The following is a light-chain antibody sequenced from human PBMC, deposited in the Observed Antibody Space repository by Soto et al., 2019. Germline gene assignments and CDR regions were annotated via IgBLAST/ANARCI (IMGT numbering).Light chain of an antibody. J-gene: IGKJ1*01. CDR1: QTISNY. Sequence: DIQMTQSPSSLSASVGDRVTISCRASQTISNYLNWYQQQPGKAPKLLIYAASSLQSGVPSRFSGSGSGTDFTLTISSLQPDDFATYYCQQYNSYWTFGQGTKVDIK. CDR2: AAS. V-gene: IGKV1-39*01. CDR3: QQYNSYWT.